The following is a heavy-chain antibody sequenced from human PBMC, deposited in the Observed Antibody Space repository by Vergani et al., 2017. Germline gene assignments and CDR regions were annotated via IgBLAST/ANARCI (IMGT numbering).Heavy chain of an antibody. Sequence: EVQLVESGGDLVKPGGSLRLSCATSGFTFSMYEMTWVRQTPGKGLEWISYIDSSGTTNRYADSVKGRFTVSRDNAKNSLYLQMDSLRAEDTAVYYCARVRTLSVWYFDLWGRGTLVTVSS. D-gene: IGHD1-1*01. CDR2: IDSSGTTN. V-gene: IGHV3-48*03. CDR3: ARVRTLSVWYFDL. J-gene: IGHJ2*01. CDR1: GFTFSMYE.